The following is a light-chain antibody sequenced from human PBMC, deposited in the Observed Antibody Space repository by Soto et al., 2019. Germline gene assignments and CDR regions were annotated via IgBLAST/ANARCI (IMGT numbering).Light chain of an antibody. V-gene: IGKV3-20*01. J-gene: IGKJ1*01. CDR3: QQYQNSPRT. CDR1: QSVGGSS. Sequence: ETVLTQSPGTLSLSPGERATLSCRASQSVGGSSLAWYQQRPGQAPRLLIYDTSKRATGIPDRFSGSGSGTDFTLTISRLEPEDFAVYYCQQYQNSPRTFGQGTKVDIK. CDR2: DTS.